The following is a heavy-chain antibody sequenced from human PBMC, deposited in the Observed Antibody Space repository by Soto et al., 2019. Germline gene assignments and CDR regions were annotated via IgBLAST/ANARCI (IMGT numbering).Heavy chain of an antibody. J-gene: IGHJ4*02. D-gene: IGHD1-26*01. CDR3: AGPLLVGFNY. CDR2: INSDGSST. V-gene: IGHV3-74*01. CDR1: GFTFSNNW. Sequence: EVQLVESGGGLVQPGGSLRLSCAASGFTFSNNWMHWVRQAPGKGLVWVSRINSDGSSTNYADSVKGRFTISRDNAKNTLYLQMNSLRAEDTAVYYCAGPLLVGFNYWGQGTLVAVSS.